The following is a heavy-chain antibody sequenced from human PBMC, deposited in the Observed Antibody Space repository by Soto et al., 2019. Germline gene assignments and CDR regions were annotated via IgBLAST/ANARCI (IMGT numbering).Heavy chain of an antibody. CDR1: GFTFSSYG. D-gene: IGHD3-22*01. J-gene: IGHJ4*02. V-gene: IGHV3-33*01. CDR3: ASALTYYYDSSGY. CDR2: IWYDGSNK. Sequence: GGSLRLSCAASGFTFSSYGMHWVRQAPGKGLEWVAVIWYDGSNKYYADSVKGRFTISRDNSKNTLYLQMNSLRAEDTAVYYCASALTYYYDSSGYWGQGTLVTVSS.